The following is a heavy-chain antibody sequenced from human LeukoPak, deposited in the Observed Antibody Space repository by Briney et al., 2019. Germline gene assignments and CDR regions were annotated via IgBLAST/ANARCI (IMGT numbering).Heavy chain of an antibody. J-gene: IGHJ3*02. V-gene: IGHV4-34*01. CDR3: ARAPEATDYYDSRGAFDI. CDR2: INHSGST. CDR1: GGSFSGYY. D-gene: IGHD3-22*01. Sequence: SETLSLTCAVYGGSFSGYYWSWIRQPPGKGLEWIAEINHSGSTNYNPSLKSRVTISVDTSKNQFSLKLSSVTAADTAVYYCARAPEATDYYDSRGAFDIWGQGTMVTVYS.